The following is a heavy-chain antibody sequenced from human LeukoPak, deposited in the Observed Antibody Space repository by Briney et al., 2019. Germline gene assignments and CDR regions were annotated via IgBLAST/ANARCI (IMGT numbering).Heavy chain of an antibody. Sequence: ASVKVSCKASGYSFTSNVISWVRQAPGQGLEWMGWISAYNGNTNYAQKLQGRVTMTTDTSTSTAYMELSSLRSEDTAVYFCARSLLLLFEWCSRSSYYYYMDVWGKGTTVTVSS. CDR3: ARSLLLLFEWCSRSSYYYYMDV. CDR2: ISAYNGNT. V-gene: IGHV1-18*01. D-gene: IGHD3-3*01. J-gene: IGHJ6*03. CDR1: GYSFTSNV.